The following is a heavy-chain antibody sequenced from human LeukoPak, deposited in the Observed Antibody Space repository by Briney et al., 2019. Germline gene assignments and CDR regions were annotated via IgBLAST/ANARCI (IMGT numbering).Heavy chain of an antibody. CDR1: GFTFSDSY. V-gene: IGHV3-11*01. CDR3: AKDTYDSSGYFDY. CDR2: ISGSGHDI. D-gene: IGHD3-22*01. J-gene: IGHJ4*02. Sequence: GGSLRLSCAASGFTFSDSYMTWVRQAPGKGVEWVAYISGSGHDINYSDSVKGRFTISRDNAKNSLYLQMNSLRTEDTALYYCAKDTYDSSGYFDYWGQGTLVTVSS.